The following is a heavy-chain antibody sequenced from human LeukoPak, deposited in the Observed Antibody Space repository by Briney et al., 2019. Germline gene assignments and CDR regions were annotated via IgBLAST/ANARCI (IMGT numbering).Heavy chain of an antibody. J-gene: IGHJ5*02. D-gene: IGHD3-10*01. Sequence: ASVKVSCKASGYTFTGYYMHWVRQAPGQGLEWMGRINPNSGGTNYAQKFQGRVTMTRDTSISTAYMELSRLRSDDTAVYYRARDDDAGWFGELLKYNWFDPWGQGTLVTVSS. CDR3: ARDDDAGWFGELLKYNWFDP. V-gene: IGHV1-2*06. CDR2: INPNSGGT. CDR1: GYTFTGYY.